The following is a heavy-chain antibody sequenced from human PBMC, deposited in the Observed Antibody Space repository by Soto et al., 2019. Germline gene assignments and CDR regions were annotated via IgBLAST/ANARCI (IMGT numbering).Heavy chain of an antibody. J-gene: IGHJ4*02. CDR2: IIPFFGTA. CDR1: GGTFSTFG. D-gene: IGHD3-16*01. Sequence: SVKVSCKTSGGTFSTFGISWVRQAPGQGLEWMGGIIPFFGTAEYSQKFEDRITITADESTNTVYMDLRSLTSEDTAIYYCARTAPMDAGDKYYYDFWGQGALVTVSS. V-gene: IGHV1-69*13. CDR3: ARTAPMDAGDKYYYDF.